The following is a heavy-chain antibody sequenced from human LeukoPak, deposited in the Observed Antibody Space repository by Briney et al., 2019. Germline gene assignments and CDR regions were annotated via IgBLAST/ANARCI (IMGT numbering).Heavy chain of an antibody. CDR3: ARRSSSGYLDY. CDR1: GGSISSYY. Sequence: PSETLSLTCSVSGGSISSYYWSWIRQPPGKGLEWIGYIYYSGSTNYNPSLKSRVTISVDTSKNQFSLKLSSVTAADTAVYYCARRSSSGYLDYWGQGTLVTVSS. D-gene: IGHD3-22*01. V-gene: IGHV4-59*01. CDR2: IYYSGST. J-gene: IGHJ4*02.